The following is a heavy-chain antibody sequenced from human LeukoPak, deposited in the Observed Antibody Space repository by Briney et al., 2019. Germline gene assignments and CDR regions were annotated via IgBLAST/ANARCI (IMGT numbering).Heavy chain of an antibody. V-gene: IGHV4-59*01. D-gene: IGHD2-15*01. CDR3: VRDSNFCSGGSCYSGNFDY. CDR2: IYYSGST. CDR1: GGSISSYY. Sequence: PSETLSLTCTVSGGSISSYYWSWIRQPPGKGLEWIGYIYYSGSTNYNPSLKSRVTMSVDTSKNQFSLKLNSVTAADTAVYYCVRDSNFCSGGSCYSGNFDYWGQGTLVTVSS. J-gene: IGHJ4*02.